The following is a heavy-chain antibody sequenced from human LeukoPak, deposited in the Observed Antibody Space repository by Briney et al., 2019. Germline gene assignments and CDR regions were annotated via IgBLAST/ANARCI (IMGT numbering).Heavy chain of an antibody. CDR2: INHSGST. CDR1: GGSFSGYY. D-gene: IGHD1-14*01. V-gene: IGHV4-34*01. Sequence: SETLSLTCAVYGGSFSGYYWSWIRQPPGKGLEWIGEINHSGSTNYTPSLKSRVTISVDTSKNQFSLKLSSVTAADTAVYYCARSDRAYYYYGMDVWGKGTTVTVSS. J-gene: IGHJ6*04. CDR3: ARSDRAYYYYGMDV.